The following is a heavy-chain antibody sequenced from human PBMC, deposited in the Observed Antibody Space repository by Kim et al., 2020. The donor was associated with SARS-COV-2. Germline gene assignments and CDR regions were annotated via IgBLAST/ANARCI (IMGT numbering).Heavy chain of an antibody. CDR1: GGSISSSSYY. D-gene: IGHD6-13*01. Sequence: SETLSLTCTVSGGSISSSSYYWGWIRQPPGKGLEWIGSIYYSGSSYYNPSLKSRVTISVDTSKNQFSLKLSSVTAADTAVYYCARVTTASSWYGGGWFDPWGQGTLVTVSS. J-gene: IGHJ5*02. CDR2: IYYSGSS. CDR3: ARVTTASSWYGGGWFDP. V-gene: IGHV4-39*07.